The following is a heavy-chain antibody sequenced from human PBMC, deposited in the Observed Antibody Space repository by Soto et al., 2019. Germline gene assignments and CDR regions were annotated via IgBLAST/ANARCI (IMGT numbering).Heavy chain of an antibody. D-gene: IGHD4-4*01. V-gene: IGHV1-69*13. CDR2: IIPIFGTA. Sequence: SVKVSCKASGGTFSSYAISWVRQAPGQGLEWMGGIIPIFGTANYAQKFQGRVTITADESTSTAYMELSSLRSEDTAVYYCARAIGYSNYRGYYYGMDVWGQGTTVTVSS. CDR1: GGTFSSYA. CDR3: ARAIGYSNYRGYYYGMDV. J-gene: IGHJ6*02.